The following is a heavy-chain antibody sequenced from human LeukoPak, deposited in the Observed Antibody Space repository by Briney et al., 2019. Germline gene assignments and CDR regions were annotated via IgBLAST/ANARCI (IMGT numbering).Heavy chain of an antibody. J-gene: IGHJ4*02. CDR2: INHSGST. CDR3: ARSTGGSGSYYRRGRNFDY. V-gene: IGHV4-34*01. Sequence: SETLSLTCAVYGGSFSGYYWSWIRQPPGKGLEWIGEINHSGSTNYNPSLKSGVAISVDTSKNQFSLKLSSVTAADTAVYYCARSTGGSGSYYRRGRNFDYWGQGTLVTVSS. D-gene: IGHD3-10*01. CDR1: GGSFSGYY.